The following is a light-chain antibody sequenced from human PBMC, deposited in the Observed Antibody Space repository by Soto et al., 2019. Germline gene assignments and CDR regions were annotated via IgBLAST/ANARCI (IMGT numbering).Light chain of an antibody. Sequence: QSVLTQPPSASGTPGQRVTISCSGSSSNVGSYTVYWYQQLPGTAPKVLIYSGNRRPSVVPARFSGSKSGTSASLAISGLQSEDEADYYCAAWDDSLNGVVFGGGTKLTVL. CDR1: SSNVGSYT. CDR2: SGN. J-gene: IGLJ2*01. CDR3: AAWDDSLNGVV. V-gene: IGLV1-44*01.